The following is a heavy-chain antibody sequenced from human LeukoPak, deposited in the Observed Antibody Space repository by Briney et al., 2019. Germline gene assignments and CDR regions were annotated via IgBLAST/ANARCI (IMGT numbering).Heavy chain of an antibody. CDR2: INHSGST. V-gene: IGHV4-39*01. Sequence: SETLSLTCSVSGGSMSSDNYSWSWIRQPPGKGMEWIGEINHSGSTNYNPSLKSRVTISVDTSKNQFSLKLSSVTAADTAVYYCARFPYYYGSGYIDYWGQGTLVTVSS. CDR3: ARFPYYYGSGYIDY. D-gene: IGHD3-10*01. CDR1: GGSMSSDNYS. J-gene: IGHJ4*02.